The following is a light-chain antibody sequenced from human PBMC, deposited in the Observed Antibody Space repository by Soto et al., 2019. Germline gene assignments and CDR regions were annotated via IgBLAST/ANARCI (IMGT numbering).Light chain of an antibody. Sequence: QSALTQPPSASGSPGQSVTISCTGTSSDVGANNDYVSWYQQHPGKVPKLMIYEVSKRPPGVPDRFSGSKSGNTASLTVSGLQADDEADYYCSSYAGGDNFVFGTGTKVTVL. CDR3: SSYAGGDNFV. J-gene: IGLJ1*01. CDR1: SSDVGANNDY. CDR2: EVS. V-gene: IGLV2-8*01.